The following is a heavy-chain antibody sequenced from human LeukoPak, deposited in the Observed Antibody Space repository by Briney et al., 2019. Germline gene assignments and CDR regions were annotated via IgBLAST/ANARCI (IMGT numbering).Heavy chain of an antibody. J-gene: IGHJ3*02. Sequence: PGGSLRLSCAASGFTFSSYWMHWVRQAPGEGLVWVSRINSDGSSTSYADSVKGRFTISRDNAKNTLYLQMNSLRAEDTAVYYCARATGGFVEDIWGQGTMVTVSS. V-gene: IGHV3-74*01. CDR3: ARATGGFVEDI. D-gene: IGHD3-16*01. CDR2: INSDGSST. CDR1: GFTFSSYW.